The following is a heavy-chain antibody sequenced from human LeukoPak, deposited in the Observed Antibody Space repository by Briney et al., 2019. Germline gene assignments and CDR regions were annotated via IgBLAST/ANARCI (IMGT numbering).Heavy chain of an antibody. Sequence: SETLSLTCTISGGSISSYYWSWIRQPPEKGLEWIGYIYYSGSTNYNPSLKSRVTISVDTSKNQFSLKLSSVTAADTAVYYCAKEFGVVVPVGGFDYWGQGTLVTVSS. V-gene: IGHV4-59*01. CDR3: AKEFGVVVPVGGFDY. D-gene: IGHD2-2*01. CDR1: GGSISSYY. J-gene: IGHJ4*02. CDR2: IYYSGST.